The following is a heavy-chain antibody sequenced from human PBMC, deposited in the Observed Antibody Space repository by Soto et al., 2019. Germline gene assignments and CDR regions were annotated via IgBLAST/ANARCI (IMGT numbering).Heavy chain of an antibody. CDR2: IYYTGST. CDR1: GGSISDTSYY. V-gene: IGHV4-39*01. CDR3: ARHATTYSSPFDY. J-gene: IGHJ4*02. Sequence: SETLSLTCTVSGGSISDTSYYWGWIRQPPGEGLEWITSIYYTGSTYYNPSLKSRVTISVDTSKNQFSLKLTSVTAADTAVYYCARHATTYSSPFDYWGQGTVVTVSS. D-gene: IGHD6-19*01.